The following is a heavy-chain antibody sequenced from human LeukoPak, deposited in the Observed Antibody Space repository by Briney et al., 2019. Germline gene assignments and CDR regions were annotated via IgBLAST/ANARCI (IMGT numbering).Heavy chain of an antibody. J-gene: IGHJ4*02. V-gene: IGHV4-39*07. CDR1: GGSISSSSYY. D-gene: IGHD6-6*01. CDR3: AREDGEQLVGGEFDY. Sequence: TLSLTCTVSGGSISSSSYYWGWIRQPPGKGLEWIGSIYYSGSTYYTPSLKSRVTISVDTSKNQFSLKLSSVTAADTAVYYCAREDGEQLVGGEFDYWGQGTLVTVSS. CDR2: IYYSGST.